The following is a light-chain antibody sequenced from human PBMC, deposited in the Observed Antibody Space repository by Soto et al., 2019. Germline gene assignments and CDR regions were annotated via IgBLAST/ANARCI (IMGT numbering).Light chain of an antibody. Sequence: EIEMKKSPAALSVHPGERATLSCRASQSVSSNLAWYQQKPGQAPRLLIYGASTRATGIPARFSGSGAGTDFTLTISSLEPEDFAVYYCQQRTSRPSIRFGHGTRLEIK. J-gene: IGKJ5*01. CDR1: QSVSSN. CDR2: GAS. V-gene: IGKV3-15*01. CDR3: QQRTSRPSIR.